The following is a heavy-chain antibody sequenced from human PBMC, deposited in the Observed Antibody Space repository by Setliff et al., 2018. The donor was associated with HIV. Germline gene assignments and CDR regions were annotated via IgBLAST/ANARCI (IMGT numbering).Heavy chain of an antibody. CDR1: NYSITSNYY. Sequence: SETLSLTCIVSNYSITSNYYWAWIRQPPGQGMEWIGSINHGGKTYYSPSLKSRVAISVDTSKNQFSLHFQSVTAADTALYFCARLGDFAYSSRYLYAFDFWGHGALVTVSS. V-gene: IGHV4-38-2*02. CDR2: INHGGKT. CDR3: ARLGDFAYSSRYLYAFDF. D-gene: IGHD3-16*01. J-gene: IGHJ4*01.